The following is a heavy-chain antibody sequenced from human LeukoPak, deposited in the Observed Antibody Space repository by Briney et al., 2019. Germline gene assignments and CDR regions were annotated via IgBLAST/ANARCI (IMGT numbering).Heavy chain of an antibody. CDR2: IYYSGST. CDR1: GGSISSYY. D-gene: IGHD3-22*01. CDR3: TYYYDSSGYYPSYYYYMDV. Sequence: SETLSLTCTVSGGSISSYYWSWIRQPPGKGLEWIGYIYYSGSTNYNPSLKSRVTISVDTSKNQFSLKLSSVTAADTAVYYCTYYYDSSGYYPSYYYYMDVWGKGTTVTVSS. V-gene: IGHV4-59*01. J-gene: IGHJ6*03.